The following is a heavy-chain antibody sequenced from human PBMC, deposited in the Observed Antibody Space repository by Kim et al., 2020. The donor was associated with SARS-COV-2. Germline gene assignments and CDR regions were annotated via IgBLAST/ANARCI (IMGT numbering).Heavy chain of an antibody. CDR3: ARGKQWLEF. Sequence: GTANYAQKFQGRATITADESTSTAYMELSSLRSEDTAVYYCARGKQWLEFWGQGTLVTVSS. D-gene: IGHD6-19*01. J-gene: IGHJ4*02. CDR2: GTA. V-gene: IGHV1-69*01.